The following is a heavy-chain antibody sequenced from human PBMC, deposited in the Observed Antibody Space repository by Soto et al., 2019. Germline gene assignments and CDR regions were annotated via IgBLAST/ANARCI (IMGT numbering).Heavy chain of an antibody. Sequence: QVQLQQWGAGLLKPSETLSLTCAVYGGSFSGYYWTWIRQPPGTGLEWIGEINHSGSTNYNPSLKXRXTXSXDTSKNQFSLKLTSVTAADTAVYYCARDKITGLCDYWGQGTLVTVSS. V-gene: IGHV4-34*01. D-gene: IGHD2-8*02. CDR3: ARDKITGLCDY. CDR1: GGSFSGYY. CDR2: INHSGST. J-gene: IGHJ4*02.